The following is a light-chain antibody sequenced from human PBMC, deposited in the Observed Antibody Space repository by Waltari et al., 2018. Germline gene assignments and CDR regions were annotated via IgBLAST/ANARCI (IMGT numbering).Light chain of an antibody. CDR3: CSYAGDYTLV. CDR2: EVN. Sequence: QSAXTQPRSVSGSPGQSVTISCAGTXSXVGAYNHVSWYQQSPGTAPKLLIYEVNNRPSGVPDRFSASKSGNTASLTISGLRAEDEADYYCCSYAGDYTLVFGGGTKLTVL. CDR1: XSXVGAYNH. V-gene: IGLV2-11*01. J-gene: IGLJ2*01.